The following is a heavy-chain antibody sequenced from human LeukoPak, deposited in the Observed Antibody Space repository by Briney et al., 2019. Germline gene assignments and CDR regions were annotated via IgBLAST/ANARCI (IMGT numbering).Heavy chain of an antibody. CDR3: GSVFDY. CDR2: VDLDGSGT. Sequence: GGSLRLSCAASGFTFSNYWMHWVRQAPGKGLVWVSRVDLDGSGTSYADSVKGRFTISRDNARNTVYLQMNNLRAEDTALYYCGSVFDYWGQGALVTVSS. V-gene: IGHV3-74*01. CDR1: GFTFSNYW. J-gene: IGHJ4*02.